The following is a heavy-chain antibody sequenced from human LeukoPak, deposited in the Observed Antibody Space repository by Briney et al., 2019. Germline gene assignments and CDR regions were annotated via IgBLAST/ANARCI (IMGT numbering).Heavy chain of an antibody. CDR1: GFTFSNAW. V-gene: IGHV3-7*01. J-gene: IGHJ4*02. CDR3: AREITIFGRVFGFDL. D-gene: IGHD3-3*01. CDR2: IKEDGSEK. Sequence: PGGSLRLSCAASGFTFSNAWMSWVRQAPGKGLEWVASIKEDGSEKYYLDSVEGRFTISRDNAENSLSLQMNSLRVADTALYYCAREITIFGRVFGFDLWGQGTLVTVSS.